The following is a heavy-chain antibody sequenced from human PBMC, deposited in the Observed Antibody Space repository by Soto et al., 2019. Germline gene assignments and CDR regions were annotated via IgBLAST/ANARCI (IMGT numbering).Heavy chain of an antibody. Sequence: EVQLVESGGGLVKPGGPLRLSCVGSGFTFSSYGLHWVRQAPGKGLEWVSSISSRSSYIYYADSVKGRFTISRDNAKRSLFLQMNTLRAEDTAMYYCASGWQLKDYYAMDVWGQGTTVTVSS. J-gene: IGHJ6*02. D-gene: IGHD1-1*01. CDR2: ISSRSSYI. CDR1: GFTFSSYG. V-gene: IGHV3-21*01. CDR3: ASGWQLKDYYAMDV.